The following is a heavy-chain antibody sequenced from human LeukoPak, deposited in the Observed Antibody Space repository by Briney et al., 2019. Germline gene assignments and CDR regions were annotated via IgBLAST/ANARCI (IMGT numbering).Heavy chain of an antibody. Sequence: PGGSLRLSCAASGFTFSSYAMTWVRQAPGKGLEWVSIISGSGGSTSYADSVKGRFTISRDNSKNTLYLQMNSLRAEDTALYYRAKPYSGTILTGWFDPWGQGTLVTVSS. D-gene: IGHD3-9*01. CDR3: AKPYSGTILTGWFDP. V-gene: IGHV3-23*01. CDR2: ISGSGGST. J-gene: IGHJ5*02. CDR1: GFTFSSYA.